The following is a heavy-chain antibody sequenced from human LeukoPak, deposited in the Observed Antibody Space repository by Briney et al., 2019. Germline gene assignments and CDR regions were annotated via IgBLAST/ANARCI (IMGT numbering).Heavy chain of an antibody. CDR2: ISDSGGST. J-gene: IGHJ3*02. V-gene: IGHV3-23*01. CDR1: GFTFSSYA. Sequence: PGGSLRLSCAASGFTFSSYAMSWVRQAPGKGLEWVSAISDSGGSTYYADSVKGRFTISRDNSKNTLYLQMNSLRAEDTAVYYCGRDVLLWFGEPDDAFDIWGQGTMVTVSS. D-gene: IGHD3-10*01. CDR3: GRDVLLWFGEPDDAFDI.